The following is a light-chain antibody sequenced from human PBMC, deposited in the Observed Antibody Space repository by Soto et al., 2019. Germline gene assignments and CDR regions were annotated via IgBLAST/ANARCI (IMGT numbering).Light chain of an antibody. CDR3: QQTNSFPLT. CDR2: AAS. V-gene: IGKV1-12*01. J-gene: IGKJ4*01. Sequence: DIPMTQSPSSVSASVGDRVTITCRASQGIGSWLVWYQQKPGKAPKFLIYAASNLQSGVPSRFSGSGSGTDFTLTISSLQPEDFATYYCQQTNSFPLTFGGGTKVEIK. CDR1: QGIGSW.